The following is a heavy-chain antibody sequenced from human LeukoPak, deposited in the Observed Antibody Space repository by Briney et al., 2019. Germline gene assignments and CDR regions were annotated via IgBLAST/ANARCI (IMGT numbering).Heavy chain of an antibody. Sequence: SETLSLTCAVSDESFSGYYWNWVRQPPGRGLEWIGEINYSGSTQYHPSLKSRVSMSVGKSKKQVSLKLSSVTVADTAVYYCAREGRGGHNFDYWGQGTLAIVSS. D-gene: IGHD2-15*01. CDR3: AREGRGGHNFDY. CDR1: DESFSGYY. CDR2: INYSGST. J-gene: IGHJ4*02. V-gene: IGHV4-34*01.